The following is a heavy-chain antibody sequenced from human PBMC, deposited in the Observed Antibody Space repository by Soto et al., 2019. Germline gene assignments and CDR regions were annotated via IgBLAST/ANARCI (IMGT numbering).Heavy chain of an antibody. CDR2: IYYSGNT. Sequence: SETLSLTFAGSGGSIRTSGYYLGWIRQPTGKGLEWIGSIYYSGNTYHNPSLKSRVPISVDTSNNQFSLKLSSVTASDPAVYYCARHLDKDIFYWGQGTLVTVSS. J-gene: IGHJ4*02. V-gene: IGHV4-39*01. CDR1: GGSIRTSGYY. D-gene: IGHD2-15*01. CDR3: ARHLDKDIFY.